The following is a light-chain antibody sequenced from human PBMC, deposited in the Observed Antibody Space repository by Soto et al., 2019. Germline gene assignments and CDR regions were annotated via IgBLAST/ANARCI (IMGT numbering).Light chain of an antibody. Sequence: DIQMTQSPSTLPASVGERVIITCRASQSISIWLAWYQQRPGKAPKLLIYKASNLQTGVPSRFSGSGSGTEFTLTISSLQPDDFATYYCQQYNTYPWTFGQRTKVEIK. CDR1: QSISIW. CDR2: KAS. CDR3: QQYNTYPWT. J-gene: IGKJ1*01. V-gene: IGKV1-5*03.